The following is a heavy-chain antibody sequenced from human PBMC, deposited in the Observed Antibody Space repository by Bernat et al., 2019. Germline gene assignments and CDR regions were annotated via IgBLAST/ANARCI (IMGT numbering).Heavy chain of an antibody. CDR3: AKDIVLMVYAFDY. D-gene: IGHD2-8*01. CDR1: GFTFSSYG. Sequence: QVQLVESGGGVVQPGRSLRLSCAASGFTFSSYGMHWVRQAPGKGLEWVAVISYDGSNKYYADAVKGRFTISRDNSKNTLYLQMNSLRAEDTAVYYCAKDIVLMVYAFDYWGQGTLVTVSS. V-gene: IGHV3-30*18. CDR2: ISYDGSNK. J-gene: IGHJ4*02.